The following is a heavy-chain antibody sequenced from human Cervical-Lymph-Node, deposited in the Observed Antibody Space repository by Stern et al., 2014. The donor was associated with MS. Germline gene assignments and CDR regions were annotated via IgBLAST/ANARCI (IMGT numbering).Heavy chain of an antibody. CDR3: ARGDHYYSYGLDV. CDR1: GYTLTSDS. V-gene: IGHV1-46*03. J-gene: IGHJ6*02. Sequence: VQLVESGAEVKKPGASVKVSCEASGYTLTSDSMHWVRQAPGQGLEWLGVIDPNGGSTRYAQKFQGRVSMTSDTSTTTVYIEVSGLRSEDTAVYYCARGDHYYSYGLDVWGQGTTVTVSS. CDR2: IDPNGGST.